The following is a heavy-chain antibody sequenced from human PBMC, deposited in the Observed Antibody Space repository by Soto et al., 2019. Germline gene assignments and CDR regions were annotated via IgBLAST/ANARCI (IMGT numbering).Heavy chain of an antibody. Sequence: GGSLRLSCAPSGFTFSSYTMSWVRQAPGKGLEWVSAISGSGGSTYYADSVKGRFTISRDNSKNTLYLQMNSLRAEDTAVYYCAKGVGYNWNYEPSIFDYWGQGTLVTVSS. CDR2: ISGSGGST. V-gene: IGHV3-23*01. D-gene: IGHD1-7*01. CDR1: GFTFSSYT. CDR3: AKGVGYNWNYEPSIFDY. J-gene: IGHJ4*02.